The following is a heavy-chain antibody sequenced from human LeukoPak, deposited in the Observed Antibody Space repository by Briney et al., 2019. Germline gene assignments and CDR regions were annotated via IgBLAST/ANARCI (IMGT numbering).Heavy chain of an antibody. V-gene: IGHV4-59*08. CDR3: ARASPNWKPRDY. J-gene: IGHJ4*02. D-gene: IGHD1-1*01. CDR1: GGSLSGFY. CDR2: IYNSGST. Sequence: SETLSLTCTVSGGSLSGFYWSWIRQSPGKGLEWIGYIYNSGSTDYNPSLKSRVTISEDTSNNQFSLKLNFVTAADTAVYYCARASPNWKPRDYWGQGTLVTVSS.